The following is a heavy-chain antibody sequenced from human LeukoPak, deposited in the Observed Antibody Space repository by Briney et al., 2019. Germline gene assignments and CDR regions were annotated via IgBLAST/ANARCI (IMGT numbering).Heavy chain of an antibody. V-gene: IGHV1-46*01. D-gene: IGHD6-19*01. CDR3: AKDLAYSSGWFDY. J-gene: IGHJ4*02. CDR1: GYSFIRYH. CDR2: LKLYDGSI. Sequence: ASAKVSCKASGYSFIRYHIHWVRQAPGQGLEWMGVLKLYDGSISHAQKFQGRVTMTSDTSTSTVYMELSSLRAEDTAVYYCAKDLAYSSGWFDYWGQGTLVTVSS.